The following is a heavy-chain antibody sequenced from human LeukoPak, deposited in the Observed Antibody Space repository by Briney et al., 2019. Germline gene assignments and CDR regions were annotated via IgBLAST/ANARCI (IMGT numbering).Heavy chain of an antibody. D-gene: IGHD6-13*01. V-gene: IGHV3-33*01. CDR3: ARTGGSSWYSHFDY. CDR1: GFTFSNAG. J-gene: IGHJ4*02. CDR2: IWYDGSNK. Sequence: GGSLRLSCGASGFTFSNAGMHWVRQAPGKGLEWVAVIWYDGSNKYYADSVKGRFTISRDNSKNTLYLQMNSLRAEDTAVYYCARTGGSSWYSHFDYWGQGTLVTVSS.